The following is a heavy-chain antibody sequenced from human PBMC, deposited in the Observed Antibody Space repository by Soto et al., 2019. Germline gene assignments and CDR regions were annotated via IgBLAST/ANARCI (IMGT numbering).Heavy chain of an antibody. V-gene: IGHV3-23*01. D-gene: IGHD3-3*01. Sequence: PLGSLRLSCESSVCTCSSYDMSWVRHSPGKWLEWVSTILVRGSTHYPDSVKGRFTISRDNSKNTLYLQMNSLRAEDTAVYYCAKDGFLEWLSVGGMELWGQGTMVSVSS. J-gene: IGHJ6*01. CDR2: ILVRGST. CDR3: AKDGFLEWLSVGGMEL. CDR1: VCTCSSYD.